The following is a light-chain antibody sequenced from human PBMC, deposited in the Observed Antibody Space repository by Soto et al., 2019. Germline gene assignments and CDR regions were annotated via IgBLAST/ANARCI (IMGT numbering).Light chain of an antibody. CDR2: DAS. J-gene: IGKJ4*01. CDR3: QQRSNGPPLT. Sequence: EIVLTQSPATLSLSPGERATFSCRASQSVSSDLVRYQQKPGQAPRLLIYDASNRAPGIPARFSGSGSATAFTLSNSSLDPEDFAVYYCQQRSNGPPLTFGGAAKVEIK. CDR1: QSVSSD. V-gene: IGKV3-11*01.